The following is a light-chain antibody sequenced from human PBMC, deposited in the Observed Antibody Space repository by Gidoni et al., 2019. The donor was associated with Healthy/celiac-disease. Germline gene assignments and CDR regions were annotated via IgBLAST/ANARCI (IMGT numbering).Light chain of an antibody. Sequence: DIQMTQSPSSLSASVGDRLTISCRARQRISGYLNWYQQKPGKAPKLLIYATSSLQSGVPARFSGSGSGTDFTLTISSLQPEDFATYYCQQSYSTPPTFGGGTKVEIK. V-gene: IGKV1-39*01. CDR3: QQSYSTPPT. J-gene: IGKJ4*01. CDR2: ATS. CDR1: QRISGY.